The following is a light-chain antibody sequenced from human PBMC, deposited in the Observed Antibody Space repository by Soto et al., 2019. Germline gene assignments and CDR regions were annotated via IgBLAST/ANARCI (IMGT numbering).Light chain of an antibody. CDR3: QQYGSSPLT. CDR1: QSVRSNY. J-gene: IGKJ4*01. Sequence: EIVLTQSPGTLSLSPGERATLSCRASQSVRSNYLAWYQQKPGQAPRLLIFAASSRASDIPDRFSGSGSGTDFTLTISRLEPEDFAVYFCQQYGSSPLTFGGGTKVDIK. CDR2: AAS. V-gene: IGKV3-20*01.